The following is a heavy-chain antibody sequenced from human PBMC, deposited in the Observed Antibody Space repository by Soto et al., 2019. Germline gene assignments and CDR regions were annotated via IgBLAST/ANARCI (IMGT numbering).Heavy chain of an antibody. CDR1: GFAVSSKY. V-gene: IGHV3-53*01. CDR3: GQTTGWPGFDF. CDR2: IYGGGTT. Sequence: EVQLVESGGGLIQPGGSLRLSCAASGFAVSSKYMTWVRQAPGKGLEWVSVIYGGGTTYYADSVKGRFTISRDTSKNTLYLQRNCLRAEDTAGYYCGQTTGWPGFDFWGQGTLVTVSS. D-gene: IGHD6-19*01. J-gene: IGHJ4*02.